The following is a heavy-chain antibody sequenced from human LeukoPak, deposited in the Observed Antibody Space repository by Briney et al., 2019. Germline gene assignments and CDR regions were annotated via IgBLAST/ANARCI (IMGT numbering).Heavy chain of an antibody. Sequence: PSETLSLTCAVYGGSFSGYYWSWIRQPPGKGLEWIGEINHSGSTNYNPSLKSRVTISVDTSKNHFSLELSSVTAADTAVYFCARGRVSSSSWYSTYYYYLYMDVWGKGTTVTVSS. J-gene: IGHJ6*03. CDR3: ARGRVSSSSWYSTYYYYLYMDV. D-gene: IGHD6-13*01. V-gene: IGHV4-34*01. CDR2: INHSGST. CDR1: GGSFSGYY.